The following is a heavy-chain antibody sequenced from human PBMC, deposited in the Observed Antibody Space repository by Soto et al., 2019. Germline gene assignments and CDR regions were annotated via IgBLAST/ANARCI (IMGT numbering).Heavy chain of an antibody. CDR1: GYSFTSYW. V-gene: IGHV5-51*01. CDR2: IYPGDSDT. D-gene: IGHD3-9*01. J-gene: IGHJ6*02. Sequence: GESLKISCKGSGYSFTSYWIGWVRQMPGKGLEWMGIIYPGDSDTRYSPSFQGQVTISADKSISTAYLQWSSLKASDTAMYYCARSTDILKSYYYYGMDVWGQGNTVTVS. CDR3: ARSTDILKSYYYYGMDV.